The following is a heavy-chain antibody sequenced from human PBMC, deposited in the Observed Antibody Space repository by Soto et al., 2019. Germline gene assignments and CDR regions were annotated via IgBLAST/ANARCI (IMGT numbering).Heavy chain of an antibody. CDR1: GYKFTSYV. CDR2: INTGNGNT. V-gene: IGHV1-3*04. D-gene: IGHD3-3*01. CDR3: ARASGAFDI. J-gene: IGHJ3*02. Sequence: QVQLVQSGAEVKKPGASVKISCKTSGYKFTSYVMHWVRQAPGQRLEWMGWINTGNGNTKYSQKFQDRVTITMDTSASTAYMELSSLRSEDTAVYYCARASGAFDIWGQGTMVTVSS.